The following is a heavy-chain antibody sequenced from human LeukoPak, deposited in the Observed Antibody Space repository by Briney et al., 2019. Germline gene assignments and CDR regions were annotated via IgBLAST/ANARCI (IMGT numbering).Heavy chain of an antibody. CDR2: IRGKAFGGTT. CDR1: GFTFASET. V-gene: IGHV3-49*04. Sequence: GGSLRLSCAASGFTFASETMNWVRQAPGKGLEWVGLIRGKAFGGTTEYAASVKGRFTVSRDDSKSIAYLQMNNLETEDTAVYYCARGGRLPDHWGQGTLVTVSS. J-gene: IGHJ4*02. D-gene: IGHD1-1*01. CDR3: ARGGRLPDH.